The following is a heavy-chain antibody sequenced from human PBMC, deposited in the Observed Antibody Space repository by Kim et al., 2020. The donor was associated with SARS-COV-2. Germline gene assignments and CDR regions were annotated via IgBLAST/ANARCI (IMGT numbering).Heavy chain of an antibody. Sequence: SETLSLTCAVSTDSISTSLYYWAWVRQPPGKGLEWIGSVGSGGSTYSNPSLKSRVTISIDTSKSQFSLRLNSVTAADTAVYYCAIQNEWELLAAFDYWGQGTLVTVSS. CDR1: TDSISTSLYY. V-gene: IGHV4-39*01. D-gene: IGHD1-26*01. CDR2: VGSGGST. CDR3: AIQNEWELLAAFDY. J-gene: IGHJ4*02.